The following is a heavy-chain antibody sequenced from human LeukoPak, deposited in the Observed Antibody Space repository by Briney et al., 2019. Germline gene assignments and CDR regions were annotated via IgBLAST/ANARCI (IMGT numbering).Heavy chain of an antibody. J-gene: IGHJ4*02. Sequence: GESLKISCKGSGYSFTTYWIGWVRQMPGKGLGWMGIIYPGDSDTRYSLSFQGQVTISADKSTSTAYLQWSSLKASDTAMYYCARQPITASFDSWGQGTLVTVSS. V-gene: IGHV5-51*01. D-gene: IGHD6-13*01. CDR1: GYSFTTYW. CDR2: IYPGDSDT. CDR3: ARQPITASFDS.